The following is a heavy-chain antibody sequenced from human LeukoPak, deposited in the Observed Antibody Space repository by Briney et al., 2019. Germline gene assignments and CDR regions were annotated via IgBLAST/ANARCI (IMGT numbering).Heavy chain of an antibody. Sequence: SETLSLTCTVSGGSITGSHYWDWIRQPPGKGLEWIGSIYFTGKTYYSPSLNSRDTISVDMSRNHFSLTLSSVTAADTAVYYCARHPVVMTARGMIDDWGQGTLVVVSS. V-gene: IGHV4-39*01. CDR1: GGSITGSHY. D-gene: IGHD2-21*02. CDR3: ARHPVVMTARGMIDD. J-gene: IGHJ4*02. CDR2: IYFTGKT.